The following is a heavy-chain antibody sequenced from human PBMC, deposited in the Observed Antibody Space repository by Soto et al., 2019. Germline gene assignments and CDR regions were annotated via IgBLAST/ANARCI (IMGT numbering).Heavy chain of an antibody. D-gene: IGHD3-10*01. CDR1: GFTFSSYG. Sequence: GGSLRLSCAASGFTFSSYGMHWVRQAPGKGLGWVAVIWYDGSNKYYADSVKGRFTISRDNSKNTLYLQMNSLRAEDTAVYYCARDRDAYGMDVWGQGTTVTVSS. CDR2: IWYDGSNK. V-gene: IGHV3-33*01. J-gene: IGHJ6*02. CDR3: ARDRDAYGMDV.